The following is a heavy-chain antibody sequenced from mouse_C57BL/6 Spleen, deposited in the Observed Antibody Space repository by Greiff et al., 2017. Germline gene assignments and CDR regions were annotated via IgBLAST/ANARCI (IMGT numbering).Heavy chain of an antibody. CDR3: ARNPLITTVVADY. Sequence: VQLQQSGAELVRPGTSVKLSCKASGYTFTSYWMHWVKQRPGQGLEWIGVLDPPDSYTNYNQKFKGKATVPVDTSSSTAYMQLSSLTSEDSAVYYCARNPLITTVVADYWGQGTTLTVSS. D-gene: IGHD1-1*01. CDR1: GYTFTSYW. V-gene: IGHV1-59*01. J-gene: IGHJ2*01. CDR2: LDPPDSYT.